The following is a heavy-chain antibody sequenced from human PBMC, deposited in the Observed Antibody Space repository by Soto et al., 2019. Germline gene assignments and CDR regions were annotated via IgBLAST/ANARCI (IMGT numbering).Heavy chain of an antibody. CDR2: INHDGTKT. Sequence: GGSLRLSCAASKFSFNNYWMHWVRQVPGKGPVWVSRINHDGTKTEYADSVKGRFTISRDNTKKSLYLQMNSLRVDDTAMYYCVREPWGFSGSWYDYWGQGTLVTVSS. CDR1: KFSFNNYW. CDR3: VREPWGFSGSWYDY. J-gene: IGHJ4*02. V-gene: IGHV3-74*03. D-gene: IGHD5-12*01.